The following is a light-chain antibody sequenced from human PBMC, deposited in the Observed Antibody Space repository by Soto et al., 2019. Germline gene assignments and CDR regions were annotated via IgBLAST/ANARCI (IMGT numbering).Light chain of an antibody. CDR2: TNN. V-gene: IGLV1-44*01. CDR3: VVWDDSLNGVV. CDR1: NSNIGTNT. Sequence: QSVLTQPPSASATPGQRVTISCSGSNSNIGTNTVNWYQQLPGTAPRLLIYTNNQRPSGVPQRFSGSKTGTSASLAIGGLQSEDEADYYCVVWDDSLNGVVFGGGTQLTVL. J-gene: IGLJ3*02.